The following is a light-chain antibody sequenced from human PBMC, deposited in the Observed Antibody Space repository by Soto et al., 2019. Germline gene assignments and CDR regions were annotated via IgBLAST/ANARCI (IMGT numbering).Light chain of an antibody. CDR2: KAS. CDR3: QHYNSYSVA. Sequence: DIPMTQSPSTLSGSVGDRVTITFRASQTISSWLAWYQQKPGKAPKLLIYKASTLKSGVPSRFSGSGSGTEFTLTISSLQPDDFATYYCQHYNSYSVAFGQGTKVELK. J-gene: IGKJ1*01. V-gene: IGKV1-5*03. CDR1: QTISSW.